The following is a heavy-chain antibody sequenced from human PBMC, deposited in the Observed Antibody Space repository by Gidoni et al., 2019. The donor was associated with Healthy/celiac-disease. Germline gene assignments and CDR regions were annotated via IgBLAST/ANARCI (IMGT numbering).Heavy chain of an antibody. V-gene: IGHV3-33*01. J-gene: IGHJ6*02. D-gene: IGHD2-2*01. CDR2: RWYDGSKK. Sequence: QVQLVESGGGVVQPGRSLRLSCAASGFTLRISGMHWVRQAPGKGLEWVVVRWYDGSKKYYADSVKGRFTISRDNSKNTLYLQMNSLRAEDTAVYYCARVWTSCPKCYYYYGMDVWGQGTTVTVSS. CDR3: ARVWTSCPKCYYYYGMDV. CDR1: GFTLRISG.